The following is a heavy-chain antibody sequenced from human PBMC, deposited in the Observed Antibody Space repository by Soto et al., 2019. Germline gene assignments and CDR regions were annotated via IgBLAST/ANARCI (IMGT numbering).Heavy chain of an antibody. D-gene: IGHD3-10*01. J-gene: IGHJ6*03. CDR3: ARARDQRRMVRGLAYMDV. CDR2: INHSGST. Sequence: KTSETLSLTCAVYGGSFSGYYWSWIRQPPGKGLEWIGEINHSGSTNYNPSLKSRVTITVDTTKNQFSLKLSSVTAADTAVYYCARARDQRRMVRGLAYMDVWGKGTTVTVSS. CDR1: GGSFSGYY. V-gene: IGHV4-34*01.